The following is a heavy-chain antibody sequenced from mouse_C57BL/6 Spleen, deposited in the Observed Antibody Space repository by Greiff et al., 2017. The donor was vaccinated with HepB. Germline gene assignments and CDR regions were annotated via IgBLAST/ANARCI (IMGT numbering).Heavy chain of an antibody. CDR3: AREGTTVVATPRWYFDV. J-gene: IGHJ1*03. D-gene: IGHD1-1*01. Sequence: VQLQQSGAELMKPGASVKLSCKATGYTFTGYWIEWVKQRPGHGLEWIGEILPGSGSTNYNEKFKGKATFTADTSSNTAYMQLSSLTTEDSAIYYCAREGTTVVATPRWYFDVWGTGTTVTVSS. CDR2: ILPGSGST. V-gene: IGHV1-9*01. CDR1: GYTFTGYW.